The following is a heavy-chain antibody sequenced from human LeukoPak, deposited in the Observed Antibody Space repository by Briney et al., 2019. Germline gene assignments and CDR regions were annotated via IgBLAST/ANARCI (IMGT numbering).Heavy chain of an antibody. V-gene: IGHV3-23*01. CDR2: ISGSGGST. D-gene: IGHD2-2*01. Sequence: GGSLRLSCAASGFTFSSYAMNWVRQAPGKGLEWVSAISGSGGSTYYFVKGRFTISRDNSKNTLYLQMNSLRAEDTAVYYCAKGYCSSTSCKESFFDYWGQGTLVTVSS. CDR1: GFTFSSYA. J-gene: IGHJ4*02. CDR3: AKGYCSSTSCKESFFDY.